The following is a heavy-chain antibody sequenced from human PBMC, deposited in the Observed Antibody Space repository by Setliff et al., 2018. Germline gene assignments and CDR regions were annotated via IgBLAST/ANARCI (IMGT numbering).Heavy chain of an antibody. Sequence: GGSLRLSCAASGFTFSSYAMSWVRQAPGKGLEWVSAISGSGGSTYYADSVKGRFTLSRDNSKNTLYLQMNSLRAEDTAVYYCAKTYYYDSSGYSDYWGQGTLVTVSS. D-gene: IGHD3-22*01. CDR1: GFTFSSYA. V-gene: IGHV3-23*01. J-gene: IGHJ4*02. CDR2: ISGSGGST. CDR3: AKTYYYDSSGYSDY.